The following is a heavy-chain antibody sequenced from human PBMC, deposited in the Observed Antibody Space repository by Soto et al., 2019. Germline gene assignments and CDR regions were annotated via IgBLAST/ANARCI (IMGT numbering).Heavy chain of an antibody. J-gene: IGHJ6*02. CDR3: ARVKYYYDSSGYLDYYGMDV. D-gene: IGHD3-22*01. Sequence: GASVKVSCKASGYTFTGYYMHWVRQAPGQGLEWMGWINPNSGGTNYAQKFQGRVTVTRDTSISTAYMELSRLRSDDTAVYYCARVKYYYDSSGYLDYYGMDVWGQGTTVTVSS. CDR1: GYTFTGYY. CDR2: INPNSGGT. V-gene: IGHV1-2*02.